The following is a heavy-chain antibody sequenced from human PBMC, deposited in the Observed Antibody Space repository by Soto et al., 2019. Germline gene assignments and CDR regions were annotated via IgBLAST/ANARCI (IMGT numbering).Heavy chain of an antibody. D-gene: IGHD6-13*01. V-gene: IGHV3-23*01. CDR2: ISGSGATT. CDR3: AKDRGYAGNWYTGDS. CDR1: GFTFSDYA. J-gene: IGHJ4*02. Sequence: EVHLLESGGGLVQPGGSLRLSCAASGFTFSDYAMSWVRQAPGKGLEWLSSISGSGATTYYEDSVKGRFTISRDNSNNTLVLQMYGLRADDTALYYCAKDRGYAGNWYTGDSWGQGTLVAVSS.